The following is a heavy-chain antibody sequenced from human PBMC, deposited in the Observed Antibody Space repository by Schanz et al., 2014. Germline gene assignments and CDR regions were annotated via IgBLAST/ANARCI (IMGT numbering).Heavy chain of an antibody. CDR2: IKEDGSVK. D-gene: IGHD1-1*01. V-gene: IGHV3-7*02. J-gene: IGHJ5*02. CDR1: GFTFSSYG. Sequence: VQLVESGGGVVQPGRSLRLSCAASGFTFSSYGMHWVRQAPGKGLEWVANIKEDGSVKDYVDSVKGRFTISRDNAKNSLFLQMNSLRPEDTAVYYCARGRVLESWGQGTLVTVSS. CDR3: ARGRVLES.